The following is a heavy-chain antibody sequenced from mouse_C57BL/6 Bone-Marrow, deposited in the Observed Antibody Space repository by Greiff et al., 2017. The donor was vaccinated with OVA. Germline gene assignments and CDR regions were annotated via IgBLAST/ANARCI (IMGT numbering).Heavy chain of an antibody. CDR3: ASPHDYGSRDFDY. Sequence: EVHLVESGGDLVKPGGSLKFSCPASGFTFSAYGMPWVRQTPEKRLEWVATMSSGGSYTDDPDSVKGRFTISADTAKNTLYLQMSSLKSEDTAMYYSASPHDYGSRDFDYWGQGTALTVSS. J-gene: IGHJ2*01. D-gene: IGHD1-1*01. CDR1: GFTFSAYG. CDR2: MSSGGSYT. V-gene: IGHV5-6*01.